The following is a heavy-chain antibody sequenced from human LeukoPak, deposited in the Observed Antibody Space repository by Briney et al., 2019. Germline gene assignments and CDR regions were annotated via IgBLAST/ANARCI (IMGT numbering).Heavy chain of an antibody. CDR2: IYTSGST. V-gene: IGHV4-4*07. J-gene: IGHJ3*02. CDR1: GGSISSYY. CDR3: ARERLYDILTGYYGDAFDI. Sequence: SETLSLTCTVSGGSISSYYWSWIRQPAGKGLEWIGRIYTSGSTNYNPSLKSRVTMSVDTSKNQFSLKLSPVTAADTAVYYCARERLYDILTGYYGDAFDIWGQGTMVTVSS. D-gene: IGHD3-9*01.